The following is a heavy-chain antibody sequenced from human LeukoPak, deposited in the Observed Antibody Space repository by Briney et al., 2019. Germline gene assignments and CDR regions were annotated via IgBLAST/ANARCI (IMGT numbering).Heavy chain of an antibody. V-gene: IGHV3-7*03. J-gene: IGHJ4*02. D-gene: IGHD3/OR15-3a*01. CDR2: IKQDGSEK. CDR1: GFAFGDTW. CDR3: ATSYDMGWLIGY. Sequence: PGGSLRLSCAASGFAFGDTWMDWVRQVPGQGLEWVANIKQDGSEKFYVASVKGRFTISRDNGKSSLYLQMNSLRAEDTVLYYCATSYDMGWLIGYWGQGPLVPVSS.